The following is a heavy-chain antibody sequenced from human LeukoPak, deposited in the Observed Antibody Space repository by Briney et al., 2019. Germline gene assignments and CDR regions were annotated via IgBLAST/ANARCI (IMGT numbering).Heavy chain of an antibody. J-gene: IGHJ4*02. V-gene: IGHV4-34*01. D-gene: IGHD3-22*01. CDR3: ARLHSSGFYFDY. CDR1: GGSFSGYY. Sequence: PSETLSLTCAVYGGSFSGYYWSWIRQPPGKGLEWIGEINHSGSTNYNPSLKSRVTISVDTSKNQFSLKLSSATAADTAVYYCARLHSSGFYFDYWGQGTLVTVSS. CDR2: INHSGST.